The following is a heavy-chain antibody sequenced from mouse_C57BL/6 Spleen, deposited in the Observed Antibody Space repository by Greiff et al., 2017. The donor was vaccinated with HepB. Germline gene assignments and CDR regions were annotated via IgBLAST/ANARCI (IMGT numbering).Heavy chain of an antibody. CDR1: GFNIKDYY. CDR2: IDPEDGET. V-gene: IGHV14-2*01. CDR3: ARYYYGSSGFDY. J-gene: IGHJ2*01. Sequence: DVKLVESGAELVKPGASVKLSCTASGFNIKDYYMHWVKQRTEQGLEWIGRIDPEDGETKYAPKFQGKATITADTSSNTAYLQLSSLTSEDTAVYYCARYYYGSSGFDYWGQGTTLTVSS. D-gene: IGHD1-1*01.